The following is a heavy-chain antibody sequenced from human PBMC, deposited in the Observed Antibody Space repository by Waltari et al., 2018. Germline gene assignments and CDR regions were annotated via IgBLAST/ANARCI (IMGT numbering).Heavy chain of an antibody. V-gene: IGHV1-2*06. CDR1: GYTFPGYY. CDR2: INPNSGGT. CDR3: ARGTSIAARPRWFDP. Sequence: QVQLVQSGAEVKKPGASVKVSCTASGYTFPGYYMHWVRQAPGQGLEWMGRINPNSGGTNYAQKFQGRVTMTRDTSISTAYMELSRLRSDDTAVYYCARGTSIAARPRWFDPWGQGTLVTVSS. D-gene: IGHD6-6*01. J-gene: IGHJ5*02.